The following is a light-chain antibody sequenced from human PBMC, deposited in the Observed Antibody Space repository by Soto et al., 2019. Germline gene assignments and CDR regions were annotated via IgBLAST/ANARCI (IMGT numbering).Light chain of an antibody. CDR1: QSISRS. V-gene: IGKV1-5*01. J-gene: IGKJ3*01. CDR2: DAS. Sequence: DIQMTQSPSTLSASVGDRVTITCRASQSISRSLAWYQQKPGKAPSLLIYDASSLEGGVPSRFSGSGFGTEFTLTITNLQPADFATYSCQQYSDFLLSFGAGTTVDFK. CDR3: QQYSDFLLS.